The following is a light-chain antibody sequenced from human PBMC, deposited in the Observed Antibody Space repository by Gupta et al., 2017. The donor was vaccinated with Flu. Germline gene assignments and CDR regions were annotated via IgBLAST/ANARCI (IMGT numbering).Light chain of an antibody. CDR3: QQYGRSPRT. V-gene: IGKV3-20*01. CDR2: GTS. CDR1: QSVSSSY. J-gene: IGKJ1*01. Sequence: EIVLTQSPDTLSLSPGERATLSCRASQSVSSSYLAWYQQRPGQSPRLLIYGTSSRATGIPDRFGGGGSGTDFTLTISRLEPEDFAVYYCQQYGRSPRTFGQGTKVEIK.